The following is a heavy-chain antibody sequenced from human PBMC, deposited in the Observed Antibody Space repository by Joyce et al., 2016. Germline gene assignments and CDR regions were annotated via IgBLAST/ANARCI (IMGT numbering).Heavy chain of an antibody. CDR1: GFTFSSHS. Sequence: EVKLVESGGGLVKPGGSLRLSCVASGFTFSSHSMNWVRQAQGKGLEWVSSISSSSNYIYYADSLKGRFTISRDNAKKSLYLLMTSLRADDTAVYYCARELVDLHVIRDAFDIWGQGTMVTVSS. CDR2: ISSSSNYI. J-gene: IGHJ3*02. V-gene: IGHV3-21*01. CDR3: ARELVDLHVIRDAFDI. D-gene: IGHD2/OR15-2a*01.